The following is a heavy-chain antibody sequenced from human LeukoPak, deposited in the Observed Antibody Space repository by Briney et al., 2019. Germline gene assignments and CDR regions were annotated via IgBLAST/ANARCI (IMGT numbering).Heavy chain of an antibody. J-gene: IGHJ6*02. CDR2: ISRSGSSL. Sequence: PGGSLRLSCAASGFTFSDYYMTWIRQAPGKGLEYVSHISRSGSSLYYGDSVTGRFSISRDNAKNSLYLQMNSLRVEDTAVYYCAREAVVVPDYYYGLDVWGQGTTVTVSS. CDR1: GFTFSDYY. D-gene: IGHD2-2*01. V-gene: IGHV3-11*01. CDR3: AREAVVVPDYYYGLDV.